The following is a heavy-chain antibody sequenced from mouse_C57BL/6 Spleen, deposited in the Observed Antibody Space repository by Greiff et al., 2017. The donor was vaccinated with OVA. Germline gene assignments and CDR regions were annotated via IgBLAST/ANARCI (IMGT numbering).Heavy chain of an antibody. Sequence: EVKVVESGGGLVKPGGSLKLSCAASGFTFSSYAMSWVRQTPEKRLEWVATISDGGSYTYYPDNVKGRFTISRDNAKNNLYLQMSHLKSEDTAMYYCASRDSSGSAWFAYWGQGTLVTVSA. D-gene: IGHD3-2*02. CDR1: GFTFSSYA. V-gene: IGHV5-4*03. CDR3: ASRDSSGSAWFAY. CDR2: ISDGGSYT. J-gene: IGHJ3*01.